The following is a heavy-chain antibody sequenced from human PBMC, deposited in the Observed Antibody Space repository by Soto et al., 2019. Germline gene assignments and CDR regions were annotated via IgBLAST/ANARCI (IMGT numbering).Heavy chain of an antibody. J-gene: IGHJ6*02. V-gene: IGHV1-3*01. CDR3: ARDCPPGQLLFCGMDV. CDR2: INAGNGNT. Sequence: GASVKVSCKASGYTFTSYAMHWVRQAPGQRLEWMGWINAGNGNTKYSQKFQGRVTITRDTSASTAYMELSSLRSEATAVYYSARDCPPGQLLFCGMDVWGQGTTVTVSS. CDR1: GYTFTSYA. D-gene: IGHD2-2*01.